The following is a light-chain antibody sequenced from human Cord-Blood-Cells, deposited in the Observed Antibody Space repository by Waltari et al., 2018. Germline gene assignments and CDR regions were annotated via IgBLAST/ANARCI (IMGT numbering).Light chain of an antibody. CDR3: AAWDDSLNGWV. CDR1: SSNIGSNT. V-gene: IGLV1-44*01. J-gene: IGLJ3*02. CDR2: SNS. Sequence: QSVLTQPPSASGTHGQRVTISCSGSSSNIGSNTVNWYQQLPGTAPKLLNYSNSQRPSGVPSRFSGSKSGTSASLAISGLQSEDEADYYCAAWDDSLNGWVFGGGTKLTVL.